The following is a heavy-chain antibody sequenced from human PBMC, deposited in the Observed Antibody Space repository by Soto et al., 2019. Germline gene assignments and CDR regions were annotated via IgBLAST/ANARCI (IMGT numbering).Heavy chain of an antibody. CDR2: IKSKIDGGTT. D-gene: IGHD3-10*01. J-gene: IGHJ4*02. CDR3: TTGLWFGELRVDY. V-gene: IGHV3-15*07. CDR1: DFTFSNAW. Sequence: PGGSLRLSCAASDFTFSNAWMHWVRQAPGKGLEWVGRIKSKIDGGTTDYAAPVKGRFTISRDDSQNTLYLQMNSLKTEDTAVYYCTTGLWFGELRVDYWGQGALVTVSS.